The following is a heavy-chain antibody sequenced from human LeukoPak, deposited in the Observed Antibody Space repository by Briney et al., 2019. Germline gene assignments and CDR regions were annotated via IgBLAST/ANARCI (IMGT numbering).Heavy chain of an antibody. V-gene: IGHV4-39*01. CDR1: GGSISSSSYY. J-gene: IGHJ4*02. D-gene: IGHD4-17*01. CDR3: ARHPGTTVTTEVFDY. CDR2: IYYSGST. Sequence: SETLSLTCTVSGGSISSSSYYWGWILQPPGKGLEWIGSIYYSGSTYYNPSLKSRVTISVDTSKNQFSLKLSSVTAADTAVYYCARHPGTTVTTEVFDYWGQGTLVTVSS.